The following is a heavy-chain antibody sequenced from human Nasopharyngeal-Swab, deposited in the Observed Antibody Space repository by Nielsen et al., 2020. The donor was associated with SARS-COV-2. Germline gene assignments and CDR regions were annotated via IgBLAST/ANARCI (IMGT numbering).Heavy chain of an antibody. CDR3: ARPTYYYDSSGYYSPGRPDAFDI. CDR1: GYSFTSYW. D-gene: IGHD3-22*01. Sequence: KVSCKGSGYSFTSYWIGWVRQMPGKGLEWMGIIYPGDSDTRYSPSFQGQVTISADESISTAYLQWSSLKASDTAMYYCARPTYYYDSSGYYSPGRPDAFDIWGQGTMVTVSS. J-gene: IGHJ3*02. V-gene: IGHV5-51*01. CDR2: IYPGDSDT.